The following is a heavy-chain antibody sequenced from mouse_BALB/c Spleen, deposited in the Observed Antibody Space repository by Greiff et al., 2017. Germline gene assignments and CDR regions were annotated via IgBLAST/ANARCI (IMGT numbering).Heavy chain of an antibody. CDR2: ISSGGSYT. D-gene: IGHD1-2*01. CDR1: GFTFSSYT. Sequence: EVQRVESGGGLVKPGGSLKLSCAASGFTFSSYTMSWVRQTPEKRLEWVATISSGGSYTYYPDSVKGRFTISRDNAKNTLYLQMSSLKSEDTAMYYCTREGALFDYWGQGTTLTVSS. J-gene: IGHJ2*01. V-gene: IGHV5-6-4*01. CDR3: TREGALFDY.